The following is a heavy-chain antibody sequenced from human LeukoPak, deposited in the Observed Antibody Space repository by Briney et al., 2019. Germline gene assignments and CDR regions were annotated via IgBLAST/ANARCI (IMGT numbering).Heavy chain of an antibody. Sequence: GSLRLSCAASGFTFSSYAMSWVRQAPGKGLEWVSAISGSGGSTYYADSVKGRFTISRDNSKNTLYLQMNSLRAEDTAVYYCAKEEGALVVPAAVSDYWGQGTLVTVSS. J-gene: IGHJ4*02. CDR2: ISGSGGST. CDR1: GFTFSSYA. D-gene: IGHD2-2*01. CDR3: AKEEGALVVPAAVSDY. V-gene: IGHV3-23*01.